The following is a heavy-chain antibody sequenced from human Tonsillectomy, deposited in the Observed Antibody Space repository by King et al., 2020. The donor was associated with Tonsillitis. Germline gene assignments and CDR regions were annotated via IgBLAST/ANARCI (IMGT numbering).Heavy chain of an antibody. CDR1: GYRFTNYW. CDR3: ARSGDVFDI. V-gene: IGHV5-10-1*03. Sequence: VQLVESGAEVKKPGESLRISCKGSGYRFTNYWITWVHQMPGKGLQWMGRIDPSDSYTEHSPSFRGHVTISVEKAINTAYLQWSSLKASDTAMYYCARSGDVFDIWGQGTMVTVSS. CDR2: IDPSDSYT. J-gene: IGHJ3*02. D-gene: IGHD1-26*01.